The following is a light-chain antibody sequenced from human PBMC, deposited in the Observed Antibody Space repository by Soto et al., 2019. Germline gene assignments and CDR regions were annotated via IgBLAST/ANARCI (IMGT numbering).Light chain of an antibody. CDR3: QSYDRTLSGFV. Sequence: QSVLTQPPSVSGAPGQRVTISCTGSSSNTGAGYDVHWYKQFPGTAPKLLIYGNXXRPSGVPGRFSGSKSGTSXSXAITGLQVEDEADYYCQSYDRTLSGFVFGTGTKLTVL. J-gene: IGLJ1*01. CDR1: SSNTGAGYD. CDR2: GNX. V-gene: IGLV1-40*01.